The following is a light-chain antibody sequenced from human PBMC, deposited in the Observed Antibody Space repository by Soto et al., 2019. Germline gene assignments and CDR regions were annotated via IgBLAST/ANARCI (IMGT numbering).Light chain of an antibody. J-gene: IGLJ1*01. Sequence: QSALTQPASVSGSPGQSITLSCTGTNSDIGGSKYVSWYQQHPGKAPKLMIYEVTYRPSGVSDRFSGSKSGNTAFLTVSGLQAEDEADYYCSSYTSSGTLYVFGTGTKLTVL. V-gene: IGLV2-14*01. CDR2: EVT. CDR3: SSYTSSGTLYV. CDR1: NSDIGGSKY.